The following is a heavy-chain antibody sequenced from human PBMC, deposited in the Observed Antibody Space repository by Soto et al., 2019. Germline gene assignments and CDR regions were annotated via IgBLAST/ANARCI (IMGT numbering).Heavy chain of an antibody. CDR2: IYHSGST. J-gene: IGHJ4*02. CDR1: GGSISSGGYS. CDR3: ARVASGYYDSSGYYSPYYFDY. Sequence: SKTLSLTCAVSGGSISSGGYSWSWIRQPPGKGLEWIGYIYHSGSTYYNPSLKSRVTISVDRSKNQFSLKLSSVTAADTAVYYCARVASGYYDSSGYYSPYYFDYWGQGTLVTVSS. D-gene: IGHD3-22*01. V-gene: IGHV4-30-2*01.